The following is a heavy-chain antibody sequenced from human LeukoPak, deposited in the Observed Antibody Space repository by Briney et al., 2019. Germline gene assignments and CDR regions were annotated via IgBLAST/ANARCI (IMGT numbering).Heavy chain of an antibody. CDR3: ARTYGYSYANHFDY. V-gene: IGHV1-69*04. J-gene: IGHJ4*02. CDR2: IIPILGMA. D-gene: IGHD5-18*01. CDR1: GYTFTSYG. Sequence: SVKVSCKASGYTFTSYGISWVRQAPGQGLEWMGRIIPILGMANYAQKFQSRVTITADKSTSTAYMELSSLRSEDTAVCYCARTYGYSYANHFDYWGQGTLVTVSS.